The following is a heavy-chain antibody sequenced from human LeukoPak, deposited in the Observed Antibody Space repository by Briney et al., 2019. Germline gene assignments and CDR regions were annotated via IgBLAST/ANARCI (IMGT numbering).Heavy chain of an antibody. CDR1: GGSVSSSGYY. D-gene: IGHD2-8*02. CDR3: TAYLTSRGWIDP. Sequence: SETLSLTCTVSGGSVSSSGYYWGWIRQPPGKGLEWIGGIYYSGNTYYNPSLKSRVTISLDTSNNQFSLKVNSVTAADTALYFCTAYLTSRGWIDPWGQGTLVTVSS. J-gene: IGHJ5*02. CDR2: IYYSGNT. V-gene: IGHV4-39*03.